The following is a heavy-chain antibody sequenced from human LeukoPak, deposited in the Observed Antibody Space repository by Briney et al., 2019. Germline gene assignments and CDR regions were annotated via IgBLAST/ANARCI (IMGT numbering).Heavy chain of an antibody. Sequence: GRSLRLSCAASGFTFSSYGMHWVRQAPGKGLEWVAVIWYDGSNKYYADSAKGRFTISRDNSKNTLYLQMNSLRAEDTAVYYCAKDRGGYRDGYNYQFDYWGQGTLVTVSS. CDR2: IWYDGSNK. CDR3: AKDRGGYRDGYNYQFDY. J-gene: IGHJ4*02. CDR1: GFTFSSYG. V-gene: IGHV3-33*06. D-gene: IGHD5-24*01.